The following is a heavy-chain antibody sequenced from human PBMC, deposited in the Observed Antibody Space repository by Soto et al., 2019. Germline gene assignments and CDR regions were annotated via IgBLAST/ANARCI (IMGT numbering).Heavy chain of an antibody. Sequence: QVQLQESGPGLVKPSETVSLTCTVSGGSIRSYYWTWVRQPPGKGLEWIGYITHIGFTNYNPSLKSRVTISLHPSKNQFSLKLSSVTAADTAVYYCARRKDTSGYSFDIWGQGTMVTVSS. J-gene: IGHJ3*02. CDR3: ARRKDTSGYSFDI. D-gene: IGHD6-19*01. V-gene: IGHV4-59*08. CDR1: GGSIRSYY. CDR2: ITHIGFT.